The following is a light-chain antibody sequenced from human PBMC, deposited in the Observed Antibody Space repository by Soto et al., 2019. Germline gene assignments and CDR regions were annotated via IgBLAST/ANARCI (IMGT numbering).Light chain of an antibody. CDR2: GAS. V-gene: IGKV3-15*01. J-gene: IGKJ2*01. CDR1: QSISYY. Sequence: EIVMTQSPVTLSVSPGERATLSCRARQSISYYLAWYQQKPGQAPRPLIYGASTRATGIPARFSGSGSGTEFTLTISNLQSEDFAVYYCQQYNTWYTFGQGTKLEI. CDR3: QQYNTWYT.